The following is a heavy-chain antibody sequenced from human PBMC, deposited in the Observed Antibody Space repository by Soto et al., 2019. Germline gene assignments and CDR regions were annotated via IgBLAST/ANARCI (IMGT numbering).Heavy chain of an antibody. V-gene: IGHV1-3*01. J-gene: IGHJ4*02. D-gene: IGHD1-1*01. CDR3: ARGRWTQTPADYYLDY. Sequence: QVQLVQSGAEVKKPGASVKVSCKASGYTFSSYAMHWVRQAPGQRPEWMGWINAGNGKTKYSEKLQGRVTITRDTSATTAYMELSSLRSEDTAVYNCARGRWTQTPADYYLDYWGQGTLVTVSS. CDR1: GYTFSSYA. CDR2: INAGNGKT.